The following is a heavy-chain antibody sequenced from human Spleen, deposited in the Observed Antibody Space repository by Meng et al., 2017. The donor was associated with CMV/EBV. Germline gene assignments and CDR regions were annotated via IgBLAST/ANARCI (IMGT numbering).Heavy chain of an antibody. CDR3: ARVTIFGVVFTS. V-gene: IGHV4-39*07. Sequence: SETLSLTCTVSGGSISSSSDYWGWIRQPPGKGLEWIGTIYYSGTPYYNPSLKTRVTISVDTSKNQFSLKLNSLTAADTAVYYCARVTIFGVVFTSWGQGTLFTVPS. CDR2: IYYSGTP. D-gene: IGHD3-3*01. J-gene: IGHJ5*02. CDR1: GGSISSSSDY.